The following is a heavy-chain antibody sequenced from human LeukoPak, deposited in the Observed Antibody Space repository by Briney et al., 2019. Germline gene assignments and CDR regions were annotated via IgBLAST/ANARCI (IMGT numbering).Heavy chain of an antibody. V-gene: IGHV4-59*08. D-gene: IGHD1-1*01. CDR1: GGSISSYY. J-gene: IGHJ4*02. Sequence: SETLSLTCSVSGGSISSYYWSWIRQPPGKGLEWIGYLYYRVSATYNPSLKSRVTISVDTSKNQFSLKLSSVTAADTAVYYCARLGGGGGGGTFYFDYWGQGTLVTVSS. CDR2: LYYRVSA. CDR3: ARLGGGGGGGTFYFDY.